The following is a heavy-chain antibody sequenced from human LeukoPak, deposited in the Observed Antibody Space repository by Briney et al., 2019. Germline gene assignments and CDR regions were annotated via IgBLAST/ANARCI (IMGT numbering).Heavy chain of an antibody. D-gene: IGHD3-9*01. Sequence: GGSLRLSCAASGFTFSDYYMSWIRQAPGKGLEWVSYISSSGSTIYYADSVKGRFTNSRDNAKNSLYLQMNSLRAEDTAVYYCATLYYDILTGYWPPDYWGQGTLITVSS. CDR3: ATLYYDILTGYWPPDY. V-gene: IGHV3-11*04. CDR1: GFTFSDYY. CDR2: ISSSGSTI. J-gene: IGHJ4*02.